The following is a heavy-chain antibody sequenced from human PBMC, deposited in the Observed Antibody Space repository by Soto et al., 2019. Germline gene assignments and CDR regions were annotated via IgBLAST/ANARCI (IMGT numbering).Heavy chain of an antibody. V-gene: IGHV1-69*06. D-gene: IGHD3-3*01. CDR2: IIPIFGTA. J-gene: IGHJ4*02. CDR1: GGTFSSYA. CDR3: ASLESSGGGQPRDY. Sequence: QVQLVQSGAEVKKPGSSVKVSCKASGGTFSSYAISWVRQAPGQGLEWMGGIIPIFGTANYAQKFQGRVTITADKSTSTAYMELSSMRSEDTAVYYCASLESSGGGQPRDYWGQGTLVTVSS.